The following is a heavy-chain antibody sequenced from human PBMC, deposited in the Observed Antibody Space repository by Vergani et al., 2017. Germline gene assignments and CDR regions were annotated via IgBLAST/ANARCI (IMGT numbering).Heavy chain of an antibody. CDR2: VSFRGDT. D-gene: IGHD3-10*01. Sequence: QVKLQESGPGLVKPSETLSLTCTVSGASVNSYYWSWIRQPQGKGLEWMGYVSFRGDTLYDPTVKGRMTISLNTSSNQFSLYLTSVTAADTAVYYCARSRIYYSAGSPDYWGQGTLVTVSS. CDR1: GASVNSYY. J-gene: IGHJ4*02. V-gene: IGHV4-59*02. CDR3: ARSRIYYSAGSPDY.